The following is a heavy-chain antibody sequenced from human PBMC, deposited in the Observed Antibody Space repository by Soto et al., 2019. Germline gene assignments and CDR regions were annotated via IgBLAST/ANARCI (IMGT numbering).Heavy chain of an antibody. CDR2: IYYSGST. CDR1: GGSISSYY. Sequence: PSETLSLTCTVSGGSISSYYWSWIRQPPRKGLEWIGYIYYSGSTNYNPSLKSRVTISVDTSKNQFSLKLSSVTAADTAVYYCARGAGDYVVGSYRLNSPTFDYWGQGTLVTVSS. V-gene: IGHV4-59*01. J-gene: IGHJ4*02. CDR3: ARGAGDYVVGSYRLNSPTFDY. D-gene: IGHD3-16*02.